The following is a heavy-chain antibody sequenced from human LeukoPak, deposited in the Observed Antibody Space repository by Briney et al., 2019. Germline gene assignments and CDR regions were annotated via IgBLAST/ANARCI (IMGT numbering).Heavy chain of an antibody. CDR2: ISGSGGST. V-gene: IGHV3-23*01. J-gene: IGHJ5*02. CDR1: GFTFSSYA. Sequence: GALRLSCAASGFTFSSYAMSWVRQAPGKGLEWVSAISGSGGSTYYADSVKGRFTISRDNSKNTLSLQMNSLRAEDTAVYYCAKDRHRRPIYNWFDPWGQGTLVTVSS. CDR3: AKDRHRRPIYNWFDP.